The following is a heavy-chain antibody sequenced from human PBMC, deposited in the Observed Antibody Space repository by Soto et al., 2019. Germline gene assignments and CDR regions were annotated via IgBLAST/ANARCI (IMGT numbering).Heavy chain of an antibody. J-gene: IGHJ6*02. Sequence: GGSLRLSCAASGFTFSSYWMHWDRQAPGKGLVWVSRIKYDGSSTSYADSVKGRATISRDNAENTVNLQMNSLTAEDTAVYYCARGIKNYYGSDVWGQGTTVTVSS. CDR3: ARGIKNYYGSDV. V-gene: IGHV3-74*01. D-gene: IGHD2-15*01. CDR2: IKYDGSST. CDR1: GFTFSSYW.